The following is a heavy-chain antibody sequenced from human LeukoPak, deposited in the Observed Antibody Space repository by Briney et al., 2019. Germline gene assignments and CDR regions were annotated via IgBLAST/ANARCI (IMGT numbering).Heavy chain of an antibody. J-gene: IGHJ4*02. CDR3: ARESYDYVWGSYRVDY. CDR1: GYTSTGYY. Sequence: ASVKVSCKASGYTSTGYYMHWVRQAPGQGLEWMGRINPNSGGTNYAQKFQGRVTMTRDTSISTAYMELSRLRSDDTAVYYCARESYDYVWGSYRVDYWGQGTLVTVSS. D-gene: IGHD3-16*02. V-gene: IGHV1-2*06. CDR2: INPNSGGT.